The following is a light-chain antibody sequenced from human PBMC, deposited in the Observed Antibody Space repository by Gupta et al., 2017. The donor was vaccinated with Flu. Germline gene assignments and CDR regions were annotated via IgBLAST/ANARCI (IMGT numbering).Light chain of an antibody. CDR1: SSDVGGYNY. CDR3: GSDTINRVGV. CDR2: EVS. V-gene: IGLV2-14*01. Sequence: QSALTQPASVSGSPGQSITISCTGTSSDVGGYNYVSWDQQNPGKARRLIIYEVSNRTSGVSNRFSGSKSGNTASLTISGLQEEDETDYYCGSDTINRVGVFGTGTRVTVL. J-gene: IGLJ1*01.